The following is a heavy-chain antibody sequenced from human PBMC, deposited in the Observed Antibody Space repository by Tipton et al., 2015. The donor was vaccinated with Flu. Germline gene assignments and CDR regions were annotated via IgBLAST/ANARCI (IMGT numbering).Heavy chain of an antibody. CDR2: ISNRGDTI. J-gene: IGHJ4*02. V-gene: IGHV3-48*03. D-gene: IGHD6-19*01. Sequence: SGFTFSSYEMNWVRQAPGKGLEWVSYISNRGDTIYYADSVKGRFTISRDNAKNSLYLQMNSLRGEDTAVYFCVGGSGWLSDHWGQGTLATVSS. CDR3: VGGSGWLSDH. CDR1: GFTFSSYE.